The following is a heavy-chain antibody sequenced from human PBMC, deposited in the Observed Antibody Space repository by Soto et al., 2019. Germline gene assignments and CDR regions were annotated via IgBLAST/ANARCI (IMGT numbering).Heavy chain of an antibody. CDR3: ASANCGGDCSYRHDRYYFES. J-gene: IGHJ4*02. Sequence: QVQLQESGPGLVKPSQSLSLTCTVSGGSITSDDYYWSWIRQPPGRGLEWIGYIFYSGSTHYNPHLKSRFIISLDTSKKQVSLKLSSVTAADTAVYYCASANCGGDCSYRHDRYYFESWGQGTLVTVSS. CDR2: IFYSGST. D-gene: IGHD2-21*02. V-gene: IGHV4-30-4*01. CDR1: GGSITSDDYY.